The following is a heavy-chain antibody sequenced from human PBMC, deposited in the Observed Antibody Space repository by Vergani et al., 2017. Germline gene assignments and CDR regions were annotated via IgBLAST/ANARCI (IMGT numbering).Heavy chain of an antibody. J-gene: IGHJ3*02. CDR1: GFTFSSYA. D-gene: IGHD3-10*01. CDR2: ISGSGCST. V-gene: IGHV3-23*01. Sequence: EVQLLESGGGLVQPGGSLRLSCAASGFTFSSYAMSWVRQAPGKGLEWVSAISGSGCSTYYADSVKGRFTISRDNSKNTLYLQMNSLRAEDTAVYYCAKDPVLLWFGELVGAFDIWGQGTMVTVSS. CDR3: AKDPVLLWFGELVGAFDI.